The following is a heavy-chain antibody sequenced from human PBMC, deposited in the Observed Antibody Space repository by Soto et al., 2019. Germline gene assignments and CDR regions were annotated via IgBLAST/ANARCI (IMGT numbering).Heavy chain of an antibody. J-gene: IGHJ4*02. CDR3: AKDSMPGIAAAGHFDY. D-gene: IGHD6-13*01. Sequence: QVQLVESGGVVVQPGRSLRLSCAASGFTFSSYGMHWVRQAPGKGLEWVAVISYDGSNKYYADSVKGRFTISRDNSKITLYLQMNSLRAEDTAVYYCAKDSMPGIAAAGHFDYWGQGTLVTVSS. CDR1: GFTFSSYG. CDR2: ISYDGSNK. V-gene: IGHV3-30*18.